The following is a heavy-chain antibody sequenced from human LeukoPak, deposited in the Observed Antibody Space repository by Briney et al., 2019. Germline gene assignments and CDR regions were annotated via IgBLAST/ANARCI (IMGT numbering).Heavy chain of an antibody. CDR3: ARDKQVGATYFDY. CDR2: IKQDGREI. Sequence: QPGGSLRLSCAASGFTLSSYWMSWVRQAPGKGLEWVANIKQDGREIYYVDSVKGRFTISRDNAKNSLYLQVNSLRAEDTAVYYCARDKQVGATYFDYWGQGTLVTVSS. CDR1: GFTLSSYW. J-gene: IGHJ4*02. V-gene: IGHV3-7*01. D-gene: IGHD1-26*01.